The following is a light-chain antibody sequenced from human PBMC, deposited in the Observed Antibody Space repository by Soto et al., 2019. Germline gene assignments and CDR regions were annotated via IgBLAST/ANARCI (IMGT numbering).Light chain of an antibody. CDR3: QHYNSYSEA. CDR2: DVS. Sequence: DIQMTQSPSTLSASVGDTVTITCRASQSFSTWLAWYQQKPGKAPKLLIYDVSTLQSGVPSRFNGSGSENEFTLTISSLQPDDFATYYCQHYNSYSEAFGQGTKVDIK. J-gene: IGKJ1*01. CDR1: QSFSTW. V-gene: IGKV1-5*01.